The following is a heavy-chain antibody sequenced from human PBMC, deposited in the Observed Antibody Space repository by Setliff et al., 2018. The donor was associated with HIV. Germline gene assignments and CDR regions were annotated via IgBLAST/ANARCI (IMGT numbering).Heavy chain of an antibody. CDR1: GFTFSSYA. Sequence: PGGSLRLSCAASGFTFSSYAMHWVRQAPGKGLEWVAVISYDGSNKYYADSVKGRFTISRDNSKNTVFLQMNSLKAEDTAVYYCAKEREAAGGQDYYYYMDIWGNGTTVTV. CDR3: AKEREAAGGQDYYYYMDI. D-gene: IGHD6-13*01. CDR2: ISYDGSNK. J-gene: IGHJ6*03. V-gene: IGHV3-30*04.